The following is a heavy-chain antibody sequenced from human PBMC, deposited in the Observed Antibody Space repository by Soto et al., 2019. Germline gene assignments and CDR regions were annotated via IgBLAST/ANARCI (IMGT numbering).Heavy chain of an antibody. CDR3: ARGVAQWELLGYDY. CDR1: GGTFSSYA. V-gene: IGHV1-69*06. CDR2: IIPIFGTA. J-gene: IGHJ4*02. D-gene: IGHD1-26*01. Sequence: ASVKVSCKASGGTFSSYAISWVRQAPGQGLEWMGGIIPIFGTANYAQKFQGRVTITADKSTSTAYMELSSLRSEDTAVYYCARGVAQWELLGYDYWGQGTLVTVSS.